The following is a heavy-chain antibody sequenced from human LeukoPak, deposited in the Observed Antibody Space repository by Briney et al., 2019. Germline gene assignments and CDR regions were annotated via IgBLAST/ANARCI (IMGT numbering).Heavy chain of an antibody. J-gene: IGHJ2*01. CDR1: GGSFSGYY. Sequence: PSETLSLTCAVYGGSFSGYYWSWIRQPPGKGLEWIGEINHSGSTNYNPSLKSRVTISVDTSKNQSSLKLSSVTAADTAVYYCARSLPYYDSSGYYPYWYFDLWGRGTLVTVSS. D-gene: IGHD3-22*01. CDR3: ARSLPYYDSSGYYPYWYFDL. V-gene: IGHV4-34*01. CDR2: INHSGST.